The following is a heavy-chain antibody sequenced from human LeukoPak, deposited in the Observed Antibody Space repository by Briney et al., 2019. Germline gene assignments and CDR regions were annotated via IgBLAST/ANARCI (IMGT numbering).Heavy chain of an antibody. CDR1: GCTFSSYD. J-gene: IGHJ4*02. CDR3: ATAGSGTYADY. Sequence: PGRSLTLSCAASGCTFSSYDMHWVRQAPGKGLEWVALIWYDGSNKYYADSVKGRFTISRDNSRNTLYMQMNSLRAEDTALYYCATAGSGTYADYWGVGTVDNVSS. D-gene: IGHD1-26*01. CDR2: IWYDGSNK. V-gene: IGHV3-33*01.